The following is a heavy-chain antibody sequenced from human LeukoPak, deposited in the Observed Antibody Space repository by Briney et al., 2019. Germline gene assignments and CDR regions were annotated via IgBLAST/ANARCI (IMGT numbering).Heavy chain of an antibody. D-gene: IGHD3-22*01. CDR3: ARAVSYDSSGYYWGPPHFDY. CDR2: IYYSGST. J-gene: IGHJ4*02. V-gene: IGHV4-59*01. CDR1: GGSISSYY. Sequence: PSETLSLTCTVSGGSISSYYWSWIRQPPGKGLEWIGYIYYSGSTNYNPSLKSRVTISVDTSKNQFSLKLSSVTAADTAVYYCARAVSYDSSGYYWGPPHFDYWGQGTLVTVSS.